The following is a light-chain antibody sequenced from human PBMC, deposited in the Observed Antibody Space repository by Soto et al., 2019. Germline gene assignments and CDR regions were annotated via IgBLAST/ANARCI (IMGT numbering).Light chain of an antibody. CDR2: DVR. CDR3: SSYTSSSTVI. V-gene: IGLV2-14*01. CDR1: SSDIGGYNY. J-gene: IGLJ2*01. Sequence: ALTQPASVSESPGQSITISCTGTSSDIGGYNYISWYQQLPGKAPKFIIYDVRNRPSGVSNRFSGSRSGNTASLTISGLQAEDESDYYCSSYTSSSTVIFGGGTKLTFL.